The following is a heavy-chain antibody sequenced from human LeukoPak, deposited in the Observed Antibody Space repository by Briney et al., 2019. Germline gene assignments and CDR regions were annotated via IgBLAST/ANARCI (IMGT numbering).Heavy chain of an antibody. CDR2: IIPTFGTA. CDR3: ARSRYFDSTYYYGMDV. V-gene: IGHV1-69*06. J-gene: IGHJ6*04. D-gene: IGHD3-9*01. CDR1: GGTFSSYA. Sequence: SVKVSCKASGGTFSSYAISWVRQAPGQGLEWMGGIIPTFGTANYAQKFQGRVTITADKSTSTAYMELSSLRSEDTAVYYCARSRYFDSTYYYGMDVWGKGTTVTVSS.